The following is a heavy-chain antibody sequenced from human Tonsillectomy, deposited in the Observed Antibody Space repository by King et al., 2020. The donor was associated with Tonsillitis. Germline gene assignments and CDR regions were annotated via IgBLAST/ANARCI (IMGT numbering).Heavy chain of an antibody. CDR3: AINWGSNS. Sequence: QVQLQQWGAGLLKPSETLSLTCAVYGGSFSGYFWSWIRQPPGKGLEWIVEINHSGTTQYNPSLKSRVTISVDTSKNHYSLNLSSVTAADTAVYYCAINWGSNSWGQGTLVTVSS. V-gene: IGHV4-34*01. J-gene: IGHJ4*02. D-gene: IGHD7-27*01. CDR1: GGSFSGYF. CDR2: INHSGTT.